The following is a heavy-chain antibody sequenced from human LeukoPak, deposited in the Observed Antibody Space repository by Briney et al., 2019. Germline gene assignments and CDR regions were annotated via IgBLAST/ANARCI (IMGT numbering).Heavy chain of an antibody. D-gene: IGHD4-23*01. Sequence: ASVKVSCKASGGTFSSYAISWVRQAPGQGLEWMGGIIPIFGTANYAQKFQGRVTITTDESTSTAYMELSSLRSEDTAVYYCAREYNGGYAFYIWGQGTMVTVSS. CDR3: AREYNGGYAFYI. CDR1: GGTFSSYA. CDR2: IIPIFGTA. J-gene: IGHJ3*02. V-gene: IGHV1-69*05.